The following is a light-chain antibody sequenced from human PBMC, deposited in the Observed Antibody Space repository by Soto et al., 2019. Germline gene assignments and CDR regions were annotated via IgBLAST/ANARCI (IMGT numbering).Light chain of an antibody. CDR2: EVS. Sequence: QSVLTQPASVSGSPRQSITISCTRTNSDVGSYNFVSWYQQHPGKAPKVMIFEVSKRPSGVSDRFSGSKSGNTASLTISGLQAEDEADYYCCSDAGSSTYVFGTGTKVTVL. J-gene: IGLJ1*01. CDR1: NSDVGSYNF. CDR3: CSDAGSSTYV. V-gene: IGLV2-23*02.